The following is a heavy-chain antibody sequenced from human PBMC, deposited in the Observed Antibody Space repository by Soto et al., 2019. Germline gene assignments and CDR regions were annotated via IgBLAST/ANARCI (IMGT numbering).Heavy chain of an antibody. CDR3: ARERDGLERPPRGDY. CDR2: ISAYNGNT. D-gene: IGHD1-1*01. J-gene: IGHJ4*02. Sequence: QVQLVQSGAEVKKPGASVKVSCKASGYTFTSYGISWVRQAPGQGLEWMGWISAYNGNTNYAQKLQGRVTMTTDTSTSTAYMELRCLRSYDTAVYYCARERDGLERPPRGDYWGQGTLVTVSS. V-gene: IGHV1-18*01. CDR1: GYTFTSYG.